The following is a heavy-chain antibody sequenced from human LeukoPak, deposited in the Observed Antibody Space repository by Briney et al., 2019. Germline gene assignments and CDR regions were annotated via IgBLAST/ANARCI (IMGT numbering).Heavy chain of an antibody. Sequence: GGSLRLSCAASGFTFSSYEMNWVRQAPGKGLEWVAFIRYDGNNKYYADSVKGRFTISRDDSKNTLYLQMNSLRPEDTAVYYCARMARYVYNWFDPWGQGTLVTVSS. V-gene: IGHV3-30*02. CDR2: IRYDGNNK. D-gene: IGHD3-10*02. CDR3: ARMARYVYNWFDP. CDR1: GFTFSSYE. J-gene: IGHJ5*02.